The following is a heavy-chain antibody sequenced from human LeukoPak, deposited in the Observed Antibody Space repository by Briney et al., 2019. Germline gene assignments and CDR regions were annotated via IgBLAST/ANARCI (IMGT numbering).Heavy chain of an antibody. V-gene: IGHV4-31*03. J-gene: IGHJ2*01. CDR1: GGSISSGASW. D-gene: IGHD3-22*01. Sequence: PSQTLSLTCTVSGGSISSGASWWRWLRQHRKGGLEWVGYINRSGSTYYPPPLGSRVTMSVDRSKNQFSLKPSSVTAADSAVYYCARAARQGFTMIVVPFFYFDLWGRGTLVTVSS. CDR2: INRSGST. CDR3: ARAARQGFTMIVVPFFYFDL.